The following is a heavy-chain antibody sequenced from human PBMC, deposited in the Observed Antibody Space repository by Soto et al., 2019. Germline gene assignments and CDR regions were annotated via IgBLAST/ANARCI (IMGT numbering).Heavy chain of an antibody. Sequence: QVQLQESGPGLVKPSETLSLTCAVSGGSISGYYWSWIRQPPGKGLEWIAFVHYTGRTSYNPSLKSRVTIFLDTSKNQFSLRLNSLTATDTAVYYCARHINTHGSEAFDYWGQGTLVAVSS. J-gene: IGHJ4*02. CDR2: VHYTGRT. CDR1: GGSISGYY. D-gene: IGHD1-1*01. V-gene: IGHV4-59*08. CDR3: ARHINTHGSEAFDY.